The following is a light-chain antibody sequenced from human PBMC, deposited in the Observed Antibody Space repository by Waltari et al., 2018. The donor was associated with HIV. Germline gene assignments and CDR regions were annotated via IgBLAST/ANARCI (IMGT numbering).Light chain of an antibody. V-gene: IGLV1-36*01. CDR3: ATWDDGLNALL. CDR2: HDD. CDR1: NSNLGSHA. J-gene: IGLJ2*01. Sequence: QSVLTQSPSVSEAPGQRVPISCSGSNSNLGSHAVTWYRQSPGKPPKLLVYHDDLILSGVSDRLSASKSGTSASLAINDLQSEDESLYYCATWDDGLNALLFGGGTKVTVL.